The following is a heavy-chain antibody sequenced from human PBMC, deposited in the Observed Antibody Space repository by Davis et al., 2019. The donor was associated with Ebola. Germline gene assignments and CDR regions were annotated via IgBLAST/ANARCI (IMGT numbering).Heavy chain of an antibody. D-gene: IGHD3-10*01. J-gene: IGHJ5*02. CDR1: GYTFTSYA. V-gene: IGHV1-18*01. CDR3: ARGITMIRGEGWFDP. Sequence: AASVKVSCKASGYTFTSYAMHWVRQAPGQRLEWMGWISAYNGNTNYAQKVQGRVTMTTDTSTSTAYMELRSLRSDDTALYYCARGITMIRGEGWFDPWGQGTLVTVSS. CDR2: ISAYNGNT.